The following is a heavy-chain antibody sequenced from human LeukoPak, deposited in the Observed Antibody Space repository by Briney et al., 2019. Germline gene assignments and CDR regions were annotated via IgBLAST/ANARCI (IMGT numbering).Heavy chain of an antibody. CDR1: GGSISSGGYY. J-gene: IGHJ4*02. D-gene: IGHD2-2*01. V-gene: IGHV4-30-2*01. Sequence: SETLSLTCTVSGGSISSGGYYWSWIRQPPGKGREWIGYIYHSGSTYYNPSLKSRITISVDRSKNQFSLKLSSVTAADTAVYYCARSYCSITSCYDADYWGQGTLVTVSS. CDR3: ARSYCSITSCYDADY. CDR2: IYHSGST.